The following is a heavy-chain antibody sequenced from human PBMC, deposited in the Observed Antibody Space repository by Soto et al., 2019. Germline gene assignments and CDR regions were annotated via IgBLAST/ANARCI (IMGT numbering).Heavy chain of an antibody. Sequence: PGESLKISCKGSGYGFPTYWIGWLRQMPGKGLEWMGIIYPGYSDTRYSPSFQGQVTISADKSLSTAYLQWRSLKASDSAIYYCARHYYDGNGYYPEAWGQGTRVTVSS. CDR1: GYGFPTYW. V-gene: IGHV5-51*01. CDR2: IYPGYSDT. CDR3: ARHYYDGNGYYPEA. D-gene: IGHD3-22*01. J-gene: IGHJ5*02.